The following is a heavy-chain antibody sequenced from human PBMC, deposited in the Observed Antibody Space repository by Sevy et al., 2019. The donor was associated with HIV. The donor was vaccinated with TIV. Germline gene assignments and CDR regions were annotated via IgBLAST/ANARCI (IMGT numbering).Heavy chain of an antibody. D-gene: IGHD6-19*01. CDR1: GFSISGYG. Sequence: GGSLRLSCAASGFSISGYGMHWVRQAPGKGLEWVAVIWYDGTNKEYADSVKGRFTISRDNSKNTLYLQRNSLSAEATALYYCAIEDIRVAGIGYYFHSWGQGTLVTVSS. V-gene: IGHV3-33*01. J-gene: IGHJ4*02. CDR3: AIEDIRVAGIGYYFHS. CDR2: IWYDGTNK.